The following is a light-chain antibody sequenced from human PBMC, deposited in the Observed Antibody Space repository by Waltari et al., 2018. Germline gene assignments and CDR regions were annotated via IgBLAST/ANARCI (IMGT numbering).Light chain of an antibody. CDR2: EAS. J-gene: IGKJ2*01. V-gene: IGKV1-5*03. CDR3: QQYNRHPYT. CDR1: QSFSSW. Sequence: DIQMTQSPSTLSASVGDRVTITCRASQSFSSWLAWYQQKPGKAPKLLIYEASTLESGLPSRFSGSGSGTEFTLTISSLQPDDSATYFCQQYNRHPYTFGQGTKLEIK.